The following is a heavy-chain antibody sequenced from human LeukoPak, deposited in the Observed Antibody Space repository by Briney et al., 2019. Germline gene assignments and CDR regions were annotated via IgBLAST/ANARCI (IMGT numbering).Heavy chain of an antibody. CDR1: GGSISNYY. CDR3: TRTSASTAIDY. CDR2: IYYSGSP. V-gene: IGHV4-59*01. J-gene: IGHJ4*02. D-gene: IGHD4-17*01. Sequence: SETLSLTCTVSGGSISNYYWSWIRQPPEKRLEWIGYIYYSGSPNYSPSLKSRVTMSLDTSRNQFSLKLSSVTAADTAVYYCTRTSASTAIDYWGPGTLVTVSS.